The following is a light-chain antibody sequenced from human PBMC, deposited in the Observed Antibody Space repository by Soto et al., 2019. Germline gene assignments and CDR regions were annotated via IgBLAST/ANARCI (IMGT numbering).Light chain of an antibody. V-gene: IGKV4-1*01. J-gene: IGKJ1*01. CDR2: WAS. CDR1: QNNKNY. Sequence: DIVMTQSPDSLAVSLGERATINCKSSQNNKNYLAWYQQKTGQPPQMLIDWASTRASGVPGRFSGSGSRTDFTITISSLQAEDVGFYYYQDYYSSWTFGQGTKVDIK. CDR3: QDYYSSWT.